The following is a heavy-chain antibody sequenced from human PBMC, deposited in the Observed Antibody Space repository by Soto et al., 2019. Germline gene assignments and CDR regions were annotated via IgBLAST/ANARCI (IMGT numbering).Heavy chain of an antibody. V-gene: IGHV1-69*06. D-gene: IGHD6-13*01. J-gene: IGHJ6*02. Sequence: GASVKVSCKASGGTFSSYAISWVRQAPGQGLEWMGGIIPIFGTANYAQKFQDRVTITADKSTSTAYMELSSLRSEDTAVYYCARGMAAAGLYGMDVWGQGTTVTVSS. CDR3: ARGMAAAGLYGMDV. CDR2: IIPIFGTA. CDR1: GGTFSSYA.